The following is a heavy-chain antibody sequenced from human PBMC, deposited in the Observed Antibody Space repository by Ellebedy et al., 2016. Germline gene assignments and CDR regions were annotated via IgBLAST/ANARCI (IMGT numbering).Heavy chain of an antibody. D-gene: IGHD1-26*01. CDR2: VSSSSSYI. V-gene: IGHV3-21*01. CDR1: GFTFSSYA. J-gene: IGHJ6*02. CDR3: ARESEVGCMDV. Sequence: GGSLRLSCAASGFTFSSYAMNWVRQAPGKGLEWVSSVSSSSSYIYYADSVKGRVTISRDNVKNSLYLQMNSLRAEDTAVFYCARESEVGCMDVWGQGTTVTVSS.